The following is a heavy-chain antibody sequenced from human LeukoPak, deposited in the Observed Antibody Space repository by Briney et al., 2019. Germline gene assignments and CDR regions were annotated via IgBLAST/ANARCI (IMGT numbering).Heavy chain of an antibody. CDR3: AREFLGYCSGGSCYGVKYYYYGMDV. CDR2: ICSNGGST. J-gene: IGHJ6*02. Sequence: GGSLRLSCAASGFTFSSYAMYWVRQAPGKGLEYVSAICSNGGSTYYTNSVKGRFTISRDNSKNTLYLQVGSLRAEDMAVYYCAREFLGYCSGGSCYGVKYYYYGMDVWGQGTTVTVSS. CDR1: GFTFSSYA. D-gene: IGHD2-15*01. V-gene: IGHV3-64*01.